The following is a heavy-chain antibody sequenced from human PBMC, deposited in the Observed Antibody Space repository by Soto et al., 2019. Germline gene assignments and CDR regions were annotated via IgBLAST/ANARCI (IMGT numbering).Heavy chain of an antibody. V-gene: IGHV4-4*02. CDR1: GGSISSSNW. Sequence: SETLSLTCAVSGGSISSSNWWSWVRQPPGKGLEWIGEIYHSGSTSYNPSLKSRVSISVDKSKNQFSLNLSSVTAAETAVYYCARMWSGYNSHWGQGTLVTVSS. D-gene: IGHD6-25*01. CDR2: IYHSGST. CDR3: ARMWSGYNSH. J-gene: IGHJ4*02.